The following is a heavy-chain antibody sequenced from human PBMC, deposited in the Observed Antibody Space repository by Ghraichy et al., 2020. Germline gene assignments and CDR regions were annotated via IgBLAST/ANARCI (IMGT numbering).Heavy chain of an antibody. CDR2: LYYSGST. Sequence: SETLSLTCSVSGGPITSNIYFWGWIRQPPGKGLEWIGSLYYSGSTYYNPSLKSRVTILVDTSKNQFSLKLSSVTAADTAVYYCAAPYYYDSSGYKYKAVFDIWGQGTTVTVSS. D-gene: IGHD3-22*01. J-gene: IGHJ3*02. V-gene: IGHV4-39*01. CDR3: AAPYYYDSSGYKYKAVFDI. CDR1: GGPITSNIYF.